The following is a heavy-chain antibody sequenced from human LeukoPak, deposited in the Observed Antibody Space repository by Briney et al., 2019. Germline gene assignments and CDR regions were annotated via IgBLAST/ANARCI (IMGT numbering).Heavy chain of an antibody. V-gene: IGHV4-59*01. D-gene: IGHD3-22*01. Sequence: SQTQSLTRTVSGASISSYYWSWILQPQGKGLEWIGYIYYSGRTNDHPSLKSRVTIPVDTSKNQFSLKLSSVAAAEAALYCCARGGYYLRYWGQGTLVTVSS. J-gene: IGHJ4*02. CDR1: GASISSYY. CDR3: ARGGYYLRY. CDR2: IYYSGRT.